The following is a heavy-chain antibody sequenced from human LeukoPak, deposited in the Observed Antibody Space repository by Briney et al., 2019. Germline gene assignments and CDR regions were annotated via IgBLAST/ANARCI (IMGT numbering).Heavy chain of an antibody. Sequence: SETLSLTCAVYGGSFSGYYWSWIRQPPGKGLEWIGKINHSGSTNYNPSLKSRVTISVDTSKNQLSLKLSSVTAADTAVYYCARGLYYYGSGSFFGIWGQGTTVTVSS. V-gene: IGHV4-34*01. CDR1: GGSFSGYY. J-gene: IGHJ3*02. CDR2: INHSGST. D-gene: IGHD3-10*01. CDR3: ARGLYYYGSGSFFGI.